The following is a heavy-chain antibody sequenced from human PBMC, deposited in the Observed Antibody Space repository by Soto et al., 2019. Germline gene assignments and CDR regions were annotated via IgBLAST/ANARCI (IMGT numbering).Heavy chain of an antibody. CDR2: VNYSGNT. CDR3: SRRAPEGFDP. CDR1: GGSLGSSAYY. Sequence: SETLSLTCAVSGGSLGSSAYYWGWIRQAPGKGLEWVGSVNYSGNTYYNPSLKSRVTISVDTSRNQLSLKLSSVTAADTALYYCSRRAPEGFDPWGQGTLVTVSA. V-gene: IGHV4-39*01. J-gene: IGHJ5*02.